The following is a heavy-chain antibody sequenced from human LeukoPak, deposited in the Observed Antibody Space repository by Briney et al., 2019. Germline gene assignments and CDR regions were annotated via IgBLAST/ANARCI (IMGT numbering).Heavy chain of an antibody. CDR2: ISSSSSYI. Sequence: GGSLRLSCAASGFTFSSYSMNWVRQASGKGLEWVSSISSSSSYIYYADSVKGRFTISRDNAKNSLYLQMNSLRAEDTAVYYCARGGHYSSSYDGFDYWGQGTLVTVSS. CDR3: ARGGHYSSSYDGFDY. J-gene: IGHJ4*02. CDR1: GFTFSSYS. V-gene: IGHV3-21*01. D-gene: IGHD6-6*01.